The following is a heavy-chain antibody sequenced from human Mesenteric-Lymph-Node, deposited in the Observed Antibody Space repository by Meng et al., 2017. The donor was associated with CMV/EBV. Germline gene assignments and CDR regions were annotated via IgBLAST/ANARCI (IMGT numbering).Heavy chain of an antibody. CDR3: ARTVVVAAGDY. CDR2: IYYSGST. D-gene: IGHD2-15*01. V-gene: IGHV4-39*01. Sequence: TCTVSGGSISISDYYWGWIRQPPGRGLEWIGSIYYSGSTYYNPSLKSRVTISVDTSKNQFSLKLISVTAADTAVYFCARTVVVAAGDYWGQGTLVTVSS. J-gene: IGHJ4*02. CDR1: GGSISISDYY.